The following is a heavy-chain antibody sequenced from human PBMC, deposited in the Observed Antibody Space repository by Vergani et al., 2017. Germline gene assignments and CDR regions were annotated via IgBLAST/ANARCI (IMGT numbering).Heavy chain of an antibody. Sequence: QITLKESGPTLVKPTQTLTLTCTFSGFSLSTSGVGVGWIRPPPGKALEWLAHIYWDDDKRYSPSLKSRLTNTKDTSKKQVVLTMTNMDPVDTATEYCAHSPYLTESFGELLWFDYWGQGTLVTVSS. CDR2: IYWDDDK. D-gene: IGHD3-10*01. J-gene: IGHJ4*02. CDR3: AHSPYLTESFGELLWFDY. CDR1: GFSLSTSGVG. V-gene: IGHV2-5*02.